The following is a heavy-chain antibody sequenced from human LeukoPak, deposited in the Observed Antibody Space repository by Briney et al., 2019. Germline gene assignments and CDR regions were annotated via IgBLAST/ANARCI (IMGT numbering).Heavy chain of an antibody. Sequence: GGSLRLSCAASGFTFSSYSMNWVRQAPGKGLEWVSSISSSSYIYYADSVKGRFTISRDNAKNSLYLQMNSLRAEDTAVYYCARDRGDQVASKRDAFDIWGQGTMVTVSS. CDR2: ISSSSYI. CDR3: ARDRGDQVASKRDAFDI. J-gene: IGHJ3*02. CDR1: GFTFSSYS. V-gene: IGHV3-21*01. D-gene: IGHD6-19*01.